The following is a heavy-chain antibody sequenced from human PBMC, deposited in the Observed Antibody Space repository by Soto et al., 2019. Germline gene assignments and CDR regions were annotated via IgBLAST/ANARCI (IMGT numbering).Heavy chain of an antibody. CDR1: GFTFSSYD. V-gene: IGHV3-13*04. CDR3: ERAIVPTFFDY. J-gene: IGHJ4*02. D-gene: IGHD1-26*01. CDR2: IGTTGDT. Sequence: PGGSLRLSCSASGFTFSSYDMHWVRQGTGKGLEWVSAIGTTGDTYYAGSVKGRFTISRENAKNSLYLQMNSLRAGDTAIYFCERAIVPTFFDYWGQGTLVPVSS.